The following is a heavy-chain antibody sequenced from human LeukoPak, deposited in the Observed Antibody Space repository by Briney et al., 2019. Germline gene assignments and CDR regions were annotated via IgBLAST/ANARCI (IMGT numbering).Heavy chain of an antibody. Sequence: ASVRVSCXASGYTFTSYDINWVRQATGQGLEWMGWMNPNSGNTGYAQKFQGRVTMTRNTSISTAYMELSSLRSEDTAVYYCARASYCYDSSGYYALDYFDYWGQGTLVTVSS. CDR3: ARASYCYDSSGYYALDYFDY. J-gene: IGHJ4*02. D-gene: IGHD3-22*01. V-gene: IGHV1-8*01. CDR2: MNPNSGNT. CDR1: GYTFTSYD.